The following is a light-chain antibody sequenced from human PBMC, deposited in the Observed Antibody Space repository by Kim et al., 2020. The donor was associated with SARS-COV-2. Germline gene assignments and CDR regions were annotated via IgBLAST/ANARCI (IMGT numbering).Light chain of an antibody. Sequence: SYELTQPPSVSVSPGQTARITCSGDVLPKQYAYWFQQKPGQSPILVIFKDTERLSGIPERFSGSSSGATVTLTISGVQAEDEADYYCQSTDSADTYVLFGGGTQLTVL. V-gene: IGLV3-25*03. CDR3: QSTDSADTYVL. J-gene: IGLJ2*01. CDR2: KDT. CDR1: VLPKQY.